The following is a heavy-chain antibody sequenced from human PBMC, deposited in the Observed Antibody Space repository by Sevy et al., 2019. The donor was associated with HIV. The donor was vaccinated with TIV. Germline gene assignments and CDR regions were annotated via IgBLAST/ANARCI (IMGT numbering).Heavy chain of an antibody. V-gene: IGHV3-49*04. Sequence: GGSLRLSCTTSGFTFGDYAMNWVRQAPGKGLEWVAFLKSKADGGTVDHAASVKGRFTISRDDYKSIAYLQMNDLTTEDTGVYYCTRWKALKSIFDYWGQGALVTVSS. J-gene: IGHJ4*02. CDR1: GFTFGDYA. CDR2: LKSKADGGTV. D-gene: IGHD1-1*01. CDR3: TRWKALKSIFDY.